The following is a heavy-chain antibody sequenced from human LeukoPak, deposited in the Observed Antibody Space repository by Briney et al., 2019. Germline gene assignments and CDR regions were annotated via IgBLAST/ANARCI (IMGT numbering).Heavy chain of an antibody. CDR2: IYPGDSDT. V-gene: IGHV5-51*01. J-gene: IGHJ5*02. CDR1: GYSFANYW. CDR3: ARLEAVAGYNWFDP. Sequence: GESLKISCQGSGYSFANYWIGWVRQMPGKGLEWMGIIYPGDSDTRYSPSFQGQVTILADKSISTAYLQWSSLKASDTAMYYCARLEAVAGYNWFDPWGQGTLVTVSS. D-gene: IGHD6-19*01.